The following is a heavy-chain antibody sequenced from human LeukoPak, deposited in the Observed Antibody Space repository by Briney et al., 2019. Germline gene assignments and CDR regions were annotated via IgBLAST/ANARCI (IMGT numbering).Heavy chain of an antibody. Sequence: VASVKVSCMSSGYTFTSYGISWVRQAPGQGLEWMGLISAYNGNTNYAQKLQGRVTMTTDTSTSTAYMELRSLRSDDTAVYYGARGHQLVPYLDYWGQGTLVTVSS. CDR3: ARGHQLVPYLDY. V-gene: IGHV1-18*01. D-gene: IGHD6-6*01. CDR2: ISAYNGNT. CDR1: GYTFTSYG. J-gene: IGHJ4*02.